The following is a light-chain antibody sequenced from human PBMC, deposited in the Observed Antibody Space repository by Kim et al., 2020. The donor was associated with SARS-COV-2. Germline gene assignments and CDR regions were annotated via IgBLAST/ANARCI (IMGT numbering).Light chain of an antibody. Sequence: KTVTIYCAGSGGSIASNYVQWFQQRPGSAPTTVIYEDDQRPSGVPDRFSGSIDSSSNSASLTISGLKTEDEADYYCQSYDSNNHVVFGGGTQLTVL. J-gene: IGLJ2*01. CDR1: GGSIASNY. CDR2: EDD. V-gene: IGLV6-57*02. CDR3: QSYDSNNHVV.